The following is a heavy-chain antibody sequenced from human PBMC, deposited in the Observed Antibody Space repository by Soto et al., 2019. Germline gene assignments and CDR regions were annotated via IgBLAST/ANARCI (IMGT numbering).Heavy chain of an antibody. CDR1: GGTFSSYA. D-gene: IGHD3-22*01. CDR3: GRGTTSRITMIVEAFDI. Sequence: SVKVSCKASGGTFSSYAISWVRQAPGQGLEWMGGIIPIFGTANYAQKFQGRVTITADESTSTAYMELSSLRSEDTAVYYCGRGTTSRITMIVEAFDIWGQGTMVTVSS. CDR2: IIPIFGTA. V-gene: IGHV1-69*13. J-gene: IGHJ3*02.